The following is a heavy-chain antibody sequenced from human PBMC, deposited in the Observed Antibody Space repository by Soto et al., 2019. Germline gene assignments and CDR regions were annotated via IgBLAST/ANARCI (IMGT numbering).Heavy chain of an antibody. J-gene: IGHJ3*02. D-gene: IGHD2-2*01. V-gene: IGHV3-33*01. CDR2: IWYDGSNK. Sequence: SLRLSCAASGFTFSSYGMHWVRQAPGKGLEWVAVIWYDGSNKYYADSVKGRFTISRDNSKNTLYLQMNSLRAEDTAVYYCASELITNDAFDIWGQGTMVTVSS. CDR3: ASELITNDAFDI. CDR1: GFTFSSYG.